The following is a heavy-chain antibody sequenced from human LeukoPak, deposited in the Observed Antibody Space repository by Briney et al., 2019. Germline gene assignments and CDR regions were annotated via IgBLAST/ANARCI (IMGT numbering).Heavy chain of an antibody. CDR3: AKGGESYRTGLDY. Sequence: PGGSLRLSYAASGFTFSSYAMSWVRQAPGKGLEWVSATSGSGGRTYHADSVKGRFTISRDNSKNTLYLQMNSLRAEDTAVYYCAKGGESYRTGLDYWGQGTLVTVSS. J-gene: IGHJ4*02. CDR2: TSGSGGRT. V-gene: IGHV3-23*01. D-gene: IGHD1-26*01. CDR1: GFTFSSYA.